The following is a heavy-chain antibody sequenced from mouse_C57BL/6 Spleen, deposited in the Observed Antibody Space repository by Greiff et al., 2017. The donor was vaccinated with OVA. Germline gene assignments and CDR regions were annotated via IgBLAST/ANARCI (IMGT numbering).Heavy chain of an antibody. CDR2: IAPSDSYT. CDR3: ASPLGRSSSWFAY. V-gene: IGHV1-59*01. CDR1: GYTFTSYG. J-gene: IGHJ3*01. Sequence: QVQLQQPGAELVRPGTSVKLSCKASGYTFTSYGMHWVKQRPGQGLEWIGVIAPSDSYTNSNQKFKGKATLTVDTSSSTAYMQLSSLTSEDAAVDYCASPLGRSSSWFAYWGQGTLVTVSA. D-gene: IGHD1-1*01.